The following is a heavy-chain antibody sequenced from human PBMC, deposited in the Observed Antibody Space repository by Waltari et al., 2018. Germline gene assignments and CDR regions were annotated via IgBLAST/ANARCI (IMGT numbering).Heavy chain of an antibody. D-gene: IGHD3-10*01. J-gene: IGHJ4*02. CDR3: ARTTYYYGSGSFDY. Sequence: QVQLQESGPGLVKPSETLSLTCTVSGGSISSHYWSWIRQPPGKGLEWIGYIYYSGSTNYNPSLKSRVTISVDTSKNQFSLKLSSVTAADTAVYYCARTTYYYGSGSFDYWGQGTLVTVSS. CDR1: GGSISSHY. CDR2: IYYSGST. V-gene: IGHV4-59*11.